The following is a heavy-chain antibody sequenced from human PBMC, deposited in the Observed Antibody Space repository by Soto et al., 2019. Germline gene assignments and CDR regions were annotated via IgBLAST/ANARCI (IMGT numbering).Heavy chain of an antibody. Sequence: QLQLQESGPGLVKPSQTLSLTCTVSGDSISRGGYYWNWIRHHPGKGLEWIGSIFYSGATYYNPSLNSRVAISLDTSDNQISLNQRSATAADTAVYYCATSSPLRGYDGYDLDYWGQGTLVTVSS. J-gene: IGHJ4*02. D-gene: IGHD5-12*01. V-gene: IGHV4-31*03. CDR1: GDSISRGGYY. CDR3: ATSSPLRGYDGYDLDY. CDR2: IFYSGAT.